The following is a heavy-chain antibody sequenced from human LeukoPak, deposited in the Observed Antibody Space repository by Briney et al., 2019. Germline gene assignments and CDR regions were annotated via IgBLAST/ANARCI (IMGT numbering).Heavy chain of an antibody. Sequence: GGSLRLSCAASGFTFSSYGMHWVRQAPGKGLEWVAVIWYDGSNKYYADSVKGRFTISRDNSRNTVFLQMNSLRAEDTAIYYYAADISTHYLGSWGQGTLVTVSS. D-gene: IGHD3-9*01. V-gene: IGHV3-33*01. CDR2: IWYDGSNK. J-gene: IGHJ4*02. CDR3: AADISTHYLGS. CDR1: GFTFSSYG.